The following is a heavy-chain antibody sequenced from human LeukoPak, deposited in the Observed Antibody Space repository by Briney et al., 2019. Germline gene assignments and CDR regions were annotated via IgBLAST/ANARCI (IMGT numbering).Heavy chain of an antibody. D-gene: IGHD2-21*01. CDR3: ARDRYSAGDY. V-gene: IGHV3-74*01. CDR2: IKSDGSTT. Sequence: PGGSLTLSCAASGFTFSGYWMQWVRQAPGKGLVWVSRIKSDGSTTTYADSVEGRFTISRDNAKNTLYLQMNSLRAEDTAVYYCARDRYSAGDYWGQGTLVTVSS. J-gene: IGHJ4*02. CDR1: GFTFSGYW.